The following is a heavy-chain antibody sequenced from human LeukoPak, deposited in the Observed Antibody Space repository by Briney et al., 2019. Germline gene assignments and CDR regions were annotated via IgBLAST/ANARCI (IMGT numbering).Heavy chain of an antibody. CDR2: ISGSGGST. J-gene: IGHJ6*02. D-gene: IGHD4-11*01. V-gene: IGHV3-23*01. CDR1: GFTFSSYA. CDR3: AKDLYSNYVFYYYGMDV. Sequence: GGSLRLSCAASGFTFSSYAMSWVRQAPGKGLEWVSAISGSGGSTYYADSVKGRFTISRDNSKNTVHLQMNSLRAEDTAVYYCAKDLYSNYVFYYYGMDVWGQGTTVTVSS.